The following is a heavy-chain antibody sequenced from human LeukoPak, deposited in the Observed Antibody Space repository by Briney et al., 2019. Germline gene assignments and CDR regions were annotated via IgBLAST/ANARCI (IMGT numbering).Heavy chain of an antibody. V-gene: IGHV3-64*01. CDR3: ARGGVAGTTYFDY. D-gene: IGHD6-19*01. J-gene: IGHJ4*02. CDR2: ISSNGGST. CDR1: GFTFSSYA. Sequence: PGGSLRLSCAASGFTFSSYAMHWVRQAPGKGLEYVSAISSNGGSTYYANSVKGRFTISRDNSKNTLYLQMGSLRAEDMAVYYCARGGVAGTTYFDYWGQGTLVTVSS.